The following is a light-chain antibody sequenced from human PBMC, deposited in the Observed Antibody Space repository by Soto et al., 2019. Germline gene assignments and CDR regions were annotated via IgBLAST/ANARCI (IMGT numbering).Light chain of an antibody. CDR2: DAS. CDR3: QQRSNWPRT. Sequence: EIVLTQSPATLSLSPGERATLSCRATQSVSSYLAGYQQKPGQAPRLLIYDASNRATGIPARFSGGGSGTDFTLTISSLEPEDFAVYYCQQRSNWPRTFGQGTKLEIK. V-gene: IGKV3-11*01. CDR1: QSVSSY. J-gene: IGKJ2*01.